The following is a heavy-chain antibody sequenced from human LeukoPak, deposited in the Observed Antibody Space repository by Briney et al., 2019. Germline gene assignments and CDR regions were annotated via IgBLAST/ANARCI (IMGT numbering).Heavy chain of an antibody. CDR3: ARTSGSFYYYYYMDV. J-gene: IGHJ6*03. Sequence: KPSETLSLTCTVSGGSISSYYWSWIRQPAGKGLEWLGRIYTSGSTNYNPPLKSRVTMSVDTSKNQFSLKLSSVTAADMAVYYCARTSGSFYYYYYMDVWGKGTTVTVSS. D-gene: IGHD1-26*01. CDR2: IYTSGST. CDR1: GGSISSYY. V-gene: IGHV4-4*07.